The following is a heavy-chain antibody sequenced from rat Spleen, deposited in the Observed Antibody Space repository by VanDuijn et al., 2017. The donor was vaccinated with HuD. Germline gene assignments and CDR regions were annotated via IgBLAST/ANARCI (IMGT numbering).Heavy chain of an antibody. V-gene: IGHV5-46*01. Sequence: EVQLVESGGGLMQPGGSVKLSCAASGFTLSNFPMAWVRQAPTKGLEWVATISIIAGSTYYRDSVKGRFTISRDNAKSTLYLQMNSLRSEDTATYYCARHGNFDYWGQGVMVTVSS. J-gene: IGHJ2*01. CDR2: ISIIAGST. CDR1: GFTLSNFP. CDR3: ARHGNFDY.